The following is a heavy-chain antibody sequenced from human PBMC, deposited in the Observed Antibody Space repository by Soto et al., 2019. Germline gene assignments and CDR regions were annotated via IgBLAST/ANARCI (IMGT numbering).Heavy chain of an antibody. J-gene: IGHJ4*02. CDR3: ARVHYDSSGYYYYFDY. CDR2: IIPILGIA. Sequence: QVQLVQSGAEVKKPGSSVKVSCKASGGTFSSYTISWVRQAPGQGLEWMGRIIPILGIANYAQKFQGRVTITADKSTSTAYMELSSLRSEDMAVYYCARVHYDSSGYYYYFDYWGQGTLVTVSS. D-gene: IGHD3-22*01. V-gene: IGHV1-69*02. CDR1: GGTFSSYT.